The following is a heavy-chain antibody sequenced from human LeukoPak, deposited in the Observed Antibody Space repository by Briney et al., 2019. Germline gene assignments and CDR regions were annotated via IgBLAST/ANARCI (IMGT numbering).Heavy chain of an antibody. CDR2: ISSSSTTI. CDR3: ARRMGGELVAFDI. CDR1: GFTFSSDS. J-gene: IGHJ3*02. Sequence: HGGPLRLSCAAPGFTFSSDSMNRVRQALEKGLEWVSHISSSSTTIYFADSVKGRFTISRDNAKNSLYLQMNSLRDEDTAVYYCARRMGGELVAFDIWGQGTMVTVSS. V-gene: IGHV3-48*02. D-gene: IGHD1-7*01.